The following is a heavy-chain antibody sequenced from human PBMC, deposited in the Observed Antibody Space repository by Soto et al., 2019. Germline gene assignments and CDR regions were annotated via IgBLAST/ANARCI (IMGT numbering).Heavy chain of an antibody. CDR3: ARDGGLSILCSGGSCFNYYYGMDV. J-gene: IGHJ6*02. CDR2: IYYSGST. D-gene: IGHD2-15*01. Sequence: QVQLQESGPGLVKPSQTLSLTCTVSGGSISSGDYYWSWIRQPPGKGLEWIGYIYYSGSTYYNPSLKSRVTISVDTSKNQFSLKLSSVTAADTAVYYCARDGGLSILCSGGSCFNYYYGMDVWGQGTTVTVSS. V-gene: IGHV4-30-4*01. CDR1: GGSISSGDYY.